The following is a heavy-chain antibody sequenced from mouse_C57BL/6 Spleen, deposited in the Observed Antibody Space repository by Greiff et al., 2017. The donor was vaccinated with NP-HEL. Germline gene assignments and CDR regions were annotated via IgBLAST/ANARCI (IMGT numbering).Heavy chain of an antibody. Sequence: VQLQQSGPELVKPGASVKISCKASGYAFSSSWMNWVKQRPGKGLEWIGRIYPGDGDTNYNGKFKGKATLTADKSSSTAYMQLSSLTSEDSAVYFCARTGAQAEDYWGQGTTLTVSS. CDR2: IYPGDGDT. CDR1: GYAFSSSW. D-gene: IGHD3-2*02. V-gene: IGHV1-82*01. CDR3: ARTGAQAEDY. J-gene: IGHJ2*01.